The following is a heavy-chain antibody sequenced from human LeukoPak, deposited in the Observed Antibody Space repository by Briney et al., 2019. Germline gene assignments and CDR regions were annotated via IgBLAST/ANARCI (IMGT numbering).Heavy chain of an antibody. CDR2: IYYSGST. J-gene: IGHJ3*02. CDR3: ARGANYYDSSGNHDAFDI. Sequence: SETLSLTCTVSGGSISSYYWSWIRQPPGKGLEWIGYIYYSGSTNYNPSLKSRVTISVDTSKNQFSLKLSSVTAADTAVYYCARGANYYDSSGNHDAFDIWGQGTMVTVSS. V-gene: IGHV4-59*12. CDR1: GGSISSYY. D-gene: IGHD3-22*01.